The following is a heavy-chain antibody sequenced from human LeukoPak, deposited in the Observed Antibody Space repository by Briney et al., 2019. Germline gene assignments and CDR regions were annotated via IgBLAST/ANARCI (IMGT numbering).Heavy chain of an antibody. V-gene: IGHV1-2*02. J-gene: IGHJ4*02. D-gene: IGHD3-3*01. CDR2: VNPKSGGT. Sequence: GASVKVSCKASGNTFTAYYMHWVRQAPGQGFEWMGWVNPKSGGTNYAQRFQGRVTMTRDTSISTVYMELSRLKSDDTAVYYCARDLFFGADWGQGTLVTVSS. CDR1: GNTFTAYY. CDR3: ARDLFFGAD.